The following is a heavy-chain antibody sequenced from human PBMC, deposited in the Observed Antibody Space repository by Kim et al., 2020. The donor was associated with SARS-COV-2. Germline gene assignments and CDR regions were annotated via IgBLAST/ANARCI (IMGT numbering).Heavy chain of an antibody. D-gene: IGHD2-21*02. CDR2: ISRNSDYI. V-gene: IGHV3-21*04. J-gene: IGHJ4*02. CDR1: GFTFSSYT. Sequence: GGSLRLSCAASGFTFSSYTINWVRQAPGKGLEWVSSISRNSDYIYYADSVKGRFTVSRDNAKNSLYLQMSSLRVEDTAVYYCARDEGGDDTIPTLVAYGGRGTLVIVSA. CDR3: ARDEGGDDTIPTLVAY.